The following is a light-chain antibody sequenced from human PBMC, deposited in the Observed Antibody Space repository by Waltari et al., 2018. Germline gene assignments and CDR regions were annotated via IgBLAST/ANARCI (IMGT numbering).Light chain of an antibody. CDR3: YSSDTTGLRV. V-gene: IGLV3-10*01. CDR2: EDT. J-gene: IGLJ1*01. Sequence: SYELPQPPSVSVSPGQTAMITCSGHELPRKYAYWFQQKSGQAPRLVIYEDTKRPSGIPARFSGSSSGTVATLTITGAQVDDEADYYCYSSDTTGLRVFGGGTTVVVL. CDR1: ELPRKY.